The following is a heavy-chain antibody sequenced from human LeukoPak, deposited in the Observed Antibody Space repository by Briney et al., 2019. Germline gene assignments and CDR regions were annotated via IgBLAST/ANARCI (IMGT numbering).Heavy chain of an antibody. Sequence: SETLSLTCTVSGFPINGGFYWGWVRQTPGKGLEWIGNIHHSGDTDYNPSLRSRVTISAHSSKNHFTLQLRSVTVADTDLYYCARFNSLLLYGGWFAPWGQGTLVTVSS. D-gene: IGHD2-21*02. CDR2: IHHSGDT. CDR3: ARFNSLLLYGGWFAP. V-gene: IGHV4-38-2*02. CDR1: GFPINGGFY. J-gene: IGHJ5*02.